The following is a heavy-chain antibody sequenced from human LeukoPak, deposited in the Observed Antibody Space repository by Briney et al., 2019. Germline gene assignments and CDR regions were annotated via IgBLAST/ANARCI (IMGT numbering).Heavy chain of an antibody. CDR2: ISAYNGNT. V-gene: IGHV1-18*01. J-gene: IGHJ4*02. CDR1: GYSFTSYG. Sequence: WASVKVSCKASGYSFTSYGISWVRQAPGQGLEWMGWISAYNGNTNYAQKLQGRVTMTTDTPTSTAYMELRSLRSDDTAVYYCARDTFGEPTDYWGQGTLVTVSS. CDR3: ARDTFGEPTDY. D-gene: IGHD3-10*01.